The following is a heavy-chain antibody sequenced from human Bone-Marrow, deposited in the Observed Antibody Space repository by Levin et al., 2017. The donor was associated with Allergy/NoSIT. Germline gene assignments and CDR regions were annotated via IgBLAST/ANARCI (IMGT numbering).Heavy chain of an antibody. CDR3: ARGELGSGYLFDY. CDR2: MYPNSDNA. CDR1: GYTFTSFD. D-gene: IGHD5-12*01. J-gene: IGHJ4*02. Sequence: GESLKISCKTSGYTFTSFDINWVRQATGQGLEWMGWMYPNSDNAGYAQKFPCSFPMTRNTSISTAYMELSSLRSEDTAIYYCARGELGSGYLFDYWGQGTLVTVSS. V-gene: IGHV1-8*01.